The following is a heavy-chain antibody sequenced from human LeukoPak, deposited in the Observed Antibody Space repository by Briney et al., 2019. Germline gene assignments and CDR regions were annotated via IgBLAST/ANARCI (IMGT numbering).Heavy chain of an antibody. D-gene: IGHD3-22*01. V-gene: IGHV1-8*03. CDR1: GYTFTSYD. CDR2: MNPNSGNT. CDR3: ARDGTYYYDSSGYYS. J-gene: IGHJ4*02. Sequence: ASVKVSCKASGYTFTSYDINWVRQATGQGLEWMGWMNPNSGNTGYAQKFQGRVTITRNTSISTAYMELSSLRSEDTAVYYCARDGTYYYDSSGYYSWGQGTLVTVSS.